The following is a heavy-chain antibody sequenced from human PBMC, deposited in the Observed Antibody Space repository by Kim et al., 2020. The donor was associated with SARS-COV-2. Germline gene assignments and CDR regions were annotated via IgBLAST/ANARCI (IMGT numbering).Heavy chain of an antibody. V-gene: IGHV3-30*18. CDR1: GFTLSSYG. D-gene: IGHD2-15*01. CDR2: HSYDGSKK. J-gene: IGHJ3*02. CDR3: AKELIGYCSGGGCSSAFDI. Sequence: GGSLRLSCAASGFTLSSYGLHWVRQTPGKGLEGGAGHSYDGSKKLYADSVKGRFTISRDESKNTLSLQMNSLRIEDTALYYYAKELIGYCSGGGCSSAFDIWGQGTLVTVSS.